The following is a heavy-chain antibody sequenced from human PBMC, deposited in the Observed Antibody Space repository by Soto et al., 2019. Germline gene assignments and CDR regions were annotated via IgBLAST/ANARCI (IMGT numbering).Heavy chain of an antibody. V-gene: IGHV3-30*18. D-gene: IGHD3-22*01. CDR2: ISYYGSNE. Sequence: QVHLVESGGDVVQPGRSLRLSCAASGFTFSRYGMHWVRQAPGKGLEWVAVISYYGSNEYYADSVKGRFTISRDKSKNTLYLQMNSLRPEDTAVYYCAKDPGGGDTSGYYAPFEYWGQGTLLTVSS. CDR1: GFTFSRYG. CDR3: AKDPGGGDTSGYYAPFEY. J-gene: IGHJ4*02.